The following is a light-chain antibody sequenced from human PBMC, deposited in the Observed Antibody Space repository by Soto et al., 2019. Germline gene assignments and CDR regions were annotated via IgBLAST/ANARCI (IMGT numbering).Light chain of an antibody. CDR2: KAS. J-gene: IGKJ1*01. Sequence: DIQMTQSPSTLSASVGDRVTMTCRASQSISTWLAWYQQRPGRAPKLLIYKASTLEGGVASTFSGSASGTEFTLTISSLQPDDFATYYCQQYNTFPWTFGQGTKVEIK. CDR1: QSISTW. CDR3: QQYNTFPWT. V-gene: IGKV1-5*03.